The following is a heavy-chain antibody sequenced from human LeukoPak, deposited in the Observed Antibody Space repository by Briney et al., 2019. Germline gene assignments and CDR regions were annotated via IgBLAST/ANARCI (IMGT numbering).Heavy chain of an antibody. V-gene: IGHV3-53*01. CDR1: GFAVRSKY. CDR3: ATELRYVGGYFDY. CDR2: ILTGDNT. J-gene: IGHJ4*02. Sequence: GGSLRLSCAASGFAVRSKYMSWVRQAPGKGPEWVSVILTGDNTYYSDSVRGRFTISRDHSRNTLYLQMNNLRAEDTAVYYCATELRYVGGYFDYWGQGTLVTVSS. D-gene: IGHD3-9*01.